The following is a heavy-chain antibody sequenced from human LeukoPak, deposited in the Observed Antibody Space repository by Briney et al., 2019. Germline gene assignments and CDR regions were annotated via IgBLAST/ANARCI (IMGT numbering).Heavy chain of an antibody. CDR3: AHRATTVTPYYFDY. Sequence: SGPTLVNPPQTLTLTCTFSGFSLSTSGVGVGWIRQPPVKALEWLALIFWDDDKRYIPSPKSRLTITKDTSKNQVVLTLTNMDPVDTPTYYCAHRATTVTPYYFDYWGQGTLVTVSS. CDR1: GFSLSTSGVG. D-gene: IGHD4-17*01. CDR2: IFWDDDK. J-gene: IGHJ4*02. V-gene: IGHV2-5*02.